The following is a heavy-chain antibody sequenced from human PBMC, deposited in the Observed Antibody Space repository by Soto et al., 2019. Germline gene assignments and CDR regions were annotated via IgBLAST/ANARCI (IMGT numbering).Heavy chain of an antibody. Sequence: ASVKVSCKASGYTFNNHGISWVRQAPGQGLEWLGWITINTGNTNFARKFQGRATLTTDTATRTAYMDLTNLRSDDSAVYFCARRGIFGGMDVWGQGTRVTVSS. CDR1: GYTFNNHG. CDR3: ARRGIFGGMDV. J-gene: IGHJ6*02. V-gene: IGHV1-18*04. CDR2: ITINTGNT. D-gene: IGHD3-3*01.